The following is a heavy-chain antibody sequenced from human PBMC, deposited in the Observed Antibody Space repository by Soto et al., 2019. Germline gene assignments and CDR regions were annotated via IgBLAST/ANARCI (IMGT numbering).Heavy chain of an antibody. V-gene: IGHV4-34*01. D-gene: IGHD4-4*01. CDR3: GRGPSPSDSNSPSYYYNMDV. Sequence: SETLSLTCAVYGGSFSGYYCSWIRQPPGKGLEWIGEINHSGSTNYNPSLKSRVTISVDTSKNQFSLKLSSVTAADTAVYYCGRGPSPSDSNSPSYYYNMDVWGKGTTVTVSS. CDR1: GGSFSGYY. CDR2: INHSGST. J-gene: IGHJ6*03.